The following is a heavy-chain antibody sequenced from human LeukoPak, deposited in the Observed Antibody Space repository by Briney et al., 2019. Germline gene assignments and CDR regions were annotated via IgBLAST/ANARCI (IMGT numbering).Heavy chain of an antibody. V-gene: IGHV4-61*01. Sequence: SETLSLTCTVSGGSISSSSYYWSWIRQPPGKGLEWIGYIYYSGSTNYNPSLKSRVTISVDTSKNQFSLKLSSVTAADTAVYYCARYYLNYYDSSGYYFPVGDAFDIWGQGTMVTVSS. CDR1: GGSISSSSYY. D-gene: IGHD3-22*01. CDR2: IYYSGST. CDR3: ARYYLNYYDSSGYYFPVGDAFDI. J-gene: IGHJ3*02.